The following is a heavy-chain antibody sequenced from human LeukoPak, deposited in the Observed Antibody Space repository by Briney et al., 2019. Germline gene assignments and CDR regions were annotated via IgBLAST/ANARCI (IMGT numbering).Heavy chain of an antibody. CDR2: INSSGGST. J-gene: IGHJ5*02. V-gene: IGHV1-46*01. D-gene: IGHD2-21*02. CDR1: GYTFTSYY. CDR3: AREHTPLAYCGGDCYSGGFDP. Sequence: ASVKVSCKACGYTFTSYYMHLVRQAPGQGLEWMGIINSSGGSTSYAQKFQGRVTMTRDTSTSTVYMELSSLRSEDTAVYYCAREHTPLAYCGGDCYSGGFDPWGQGTLVTVSS.